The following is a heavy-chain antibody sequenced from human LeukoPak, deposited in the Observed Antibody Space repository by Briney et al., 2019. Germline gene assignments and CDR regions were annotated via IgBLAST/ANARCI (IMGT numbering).Heavy chain of an antibody. D-gene: IGHD2-2*02. Sequence: PGGSLRLSCAASGFTVSSNYMSWVRQAPGKGLEWVSVIYSGGSTYYADSVKGRFTISRDNSKNTLYLQMNSLRAEDTAVYYCATLGSGYCSSTSCYTVDYWGQGTLVTASS. CDR2: IYSGGST. CDR1: GFTVSSNY. V-gene: IGHV3-53*01. CDR3: ATLGSGYCSSTSCYTVDY. J-gene: IGHJ4*02.